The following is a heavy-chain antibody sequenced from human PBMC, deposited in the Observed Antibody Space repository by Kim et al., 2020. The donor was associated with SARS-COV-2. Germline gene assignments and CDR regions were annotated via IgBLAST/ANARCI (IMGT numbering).Heavy chain of an antibody. Sequence: ASVKVSCKASGYTFTSYAMHWVRQAPGQRLEWMGWINAGNGNTKYSQKFQGRVTITRDTSASTAYMELSSLRSEDTAVYYCARAYYGSGTGMAAAQNYWGQRTLVTLSS. CDR2: INAGNGNT. J-gene: IGHJ4*02. D-gene: IGHD3-10*01. V-gene: IGHV1-3*01. CDR3: ARAYYGSGTGMAAAQNY. CDR1: GYTFTSYA.